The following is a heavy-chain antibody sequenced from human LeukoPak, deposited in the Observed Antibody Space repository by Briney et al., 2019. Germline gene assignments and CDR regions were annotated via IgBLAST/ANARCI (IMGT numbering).Heavy chain of an antibody. Sequence: GGSLRLSCAASGFTFSTHWMSWVRQAPGKGLEWVANIKEDGSEKYYVDSVKGRFTISRDNAKNSLYLQMNSLRAEDTAVYYCARDGGFGELTNNWGQGTLVTVSS. D-gene: IGHD3-10*01. CDR3: ARDGGFGELTNN. J-gene: IGHJ4*02. CDR2: IKEDGSEK. V-gene: IGHV3-7*01. CDR1: GFTFSTHW.